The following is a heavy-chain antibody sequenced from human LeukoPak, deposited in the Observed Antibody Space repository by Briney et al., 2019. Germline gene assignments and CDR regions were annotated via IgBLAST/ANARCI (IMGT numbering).Heavy chain of an antibody. CDR1: GFTVSRYW. CDR3: ARGGVDHYGSGTYYLMYYFDH. Sequence: GGSLRLSCVASGFTVSRYWMHWVRQAPGKGLEWDSGISGSGGATYYADSVKGRFTVSRDDPHNTLYLQMNSVRAEDTAVYFCARGGVDHYGSGTYYLMYYFDHWGQGALVTVSS. J-gene: IGHJ4*02. V-gene: IGHV3-23*01. CDR2: ISGSGGAT. D-gene: IGHD3-10*01.